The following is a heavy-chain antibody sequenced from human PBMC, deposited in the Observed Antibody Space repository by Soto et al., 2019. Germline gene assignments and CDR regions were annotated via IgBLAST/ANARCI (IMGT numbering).Heavy chain of an antibody. D-gene: IGHD3-3*01. CDR1: GFTFSSYS. V-gene: IGHV3-21*01. Sequence: GSLRLSCAASGFTFSSYSMNWVRQAPGKGLEWVSSISSSSSYIYYADSVKGRFTISRDNAKNSLYLQMNSLRAEDTAVYYCARVGYDFWSGWNYYYYGMDVWGQGTTVTVSS. J-gene: IGHJ6*02. CDR2: ISSSSSYI. CDR3: ARVGYDFWSGWNYYYYGMDV.